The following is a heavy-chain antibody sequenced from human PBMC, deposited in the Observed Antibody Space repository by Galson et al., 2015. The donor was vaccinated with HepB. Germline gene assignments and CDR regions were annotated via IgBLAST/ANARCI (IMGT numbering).Heavy chain of an antibody. D-gene: IGHD2-8*02. CDR3: ARTPGGGAPGYYYGMDV. V-gene: IGHV4-59*01. Sequence: LSLTCTVSGGSISSYYWSWIRQPPGKGLEWIGYIYYSGSTNYNPSLKSRVTISVDTSKNQFSLKLSSVTAADTAVYYCARTPGGGAPGYYYGMDVWGQGTTVTVSS. CDR1: GGSISSYY. J-gene: IGHJ6*02. CDR2: IYYSGST.